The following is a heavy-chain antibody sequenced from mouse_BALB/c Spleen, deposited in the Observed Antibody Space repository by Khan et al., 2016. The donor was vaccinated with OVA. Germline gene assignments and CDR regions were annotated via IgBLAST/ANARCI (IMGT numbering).Heavy chain of an antibody. V-gene: IGHV3-2*02. D-gene: IGHD1-1*02. Sequence: EVKLLESGPGLVKPSQSLSLTCTVTGYSITSDYAWNWIRQFPGNKLEWMGYISYSGSTSYNPSLKSRISITRDTSKNQFFLQLNSVTTGDTATYYCARRAYYANWYFNVWGAGTTFTVSS. J-gene: IGHJ1*01. CDR2: ISYSGST. CDR1: GYSITSDYA. CDR3: ARRAYYANWYFNV.